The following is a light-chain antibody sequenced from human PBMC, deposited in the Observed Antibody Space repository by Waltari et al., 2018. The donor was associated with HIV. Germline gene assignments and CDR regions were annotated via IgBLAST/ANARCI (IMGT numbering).Light chain of an antibody. CDR3: GGWDDNLDGWV. J-gene: IGLJ3*02. Sequence: QSVLTQPPSGSADPGKKVYISCSGSSLHIGGKFASWFQQFPGSAPKLLIYEDNQRPSRIPDRFSGSKSGTSATLGITGLQTGDEADYYCGGWDDNLDGWVFGGGTKLTVL. CDR2: EDN. V-gene: IGLV1-51*02. CDR1: SLHIGGKF.